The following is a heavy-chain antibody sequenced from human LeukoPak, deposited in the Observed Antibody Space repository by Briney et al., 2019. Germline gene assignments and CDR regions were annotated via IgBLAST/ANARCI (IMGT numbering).Heavy chain of an antibody. J-gene: IGHJ4*02. CDR1: GFTFSSYW. CDR3: AKGLPNYGEGEDYFDY. D-gene: IGHD4-17*01. Sequence: PGGSLRLSCAASGFTFSSYWMTWGRQAPGKGLEWVANIKHDGSGKYYVDSVKGRFTISRDNAKNPVYLQMNSLRAEDTAIYYCAKGLPNYGEGEDYFDYWGQGALVTVSS. CDR2: IKHDGSGK. V-gene: IGHV3-7*03.